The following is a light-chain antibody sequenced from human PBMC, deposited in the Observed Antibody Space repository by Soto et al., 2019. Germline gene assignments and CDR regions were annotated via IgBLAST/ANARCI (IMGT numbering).Light chain of an antibody. J-gene: IGLJ2*01. CDR1: SSDVGGYSY. CDR2: DVF. V-gene: IGLV2-14*01. CDR3: SSYSSANTLGV. Sequence: QSALTQPASVSGSPGQSITISCTGTSSDVGGYSYVSWYQQHPGKAPKLIIYDVFSRPSGVSTRFSGSKSGNTASLTISGLQADDEADYYSSSYSSANTLGVFGGGTQLTVL.